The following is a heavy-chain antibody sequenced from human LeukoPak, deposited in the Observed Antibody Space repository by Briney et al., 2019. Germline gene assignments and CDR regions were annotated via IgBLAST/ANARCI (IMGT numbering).Heavy chain of an antibody. CDR1: GFTFSNNW. D-gene: IGHD3-10*01. V-gene: IGHV3-7*01. CDR2: VKKDASEK. CDR3: ARGATYGSRSDYFDY. J-gene: IGHJ4*02. Sequence: PGGSLRLSCAASGFTFSNNWMTWVRQAPGKGLEWVASVKKDASEKYYVDSVKGRLTISRDNAKNSLYLQMNSLRVEDTAVYSCARGATYGSRSDYFDYWGQGTLVTVSS.